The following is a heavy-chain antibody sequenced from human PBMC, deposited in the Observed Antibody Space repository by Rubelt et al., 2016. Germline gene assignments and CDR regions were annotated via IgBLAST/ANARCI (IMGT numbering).Heavy chain of an antibody. J-gene: IGHJ4*02. CDR1: GFTFSSYW. D-gene: IGHD5-18*01. V-gene: IGHV3-23*04. Sequence: EVQLVESGGGLVQPGGSLRLSCAASGFTFSSYWMHWVRQAPGKGLVWVSAISGSGGSTYYADSVKGRFTISRDNSKNTLYLQMNSLKTEDTAVYYCTTVNLPQLWVDYWGQGTLVTVSS. CDR2: ISGSGGST. CDR3: TTVNLPQLWVDY.